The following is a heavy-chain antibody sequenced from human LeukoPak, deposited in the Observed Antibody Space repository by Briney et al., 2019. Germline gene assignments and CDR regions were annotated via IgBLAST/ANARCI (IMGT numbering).Heavy chain of an antibody. V-gene: IGHV3-23*01. J-gene: IGHJ4*02. CDR1: GFSFSSYG. CDR2: INNRADET. CDR3: ERDPSEYEWQRGWYRDF. Sequence: QSGGSLRLSCAASGFSFSSYGMSWFRQAPGKGLEWVSTINNRADETHYADFVRGRFFISRDNSNSRLTLHMNNLRVEDTAAYYCERDPSEYEWQRGWYRDFWGQGSQVTVSS. D-gene: IGHD6-19*01.